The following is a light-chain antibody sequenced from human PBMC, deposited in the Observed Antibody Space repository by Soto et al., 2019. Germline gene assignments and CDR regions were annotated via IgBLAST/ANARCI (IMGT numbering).Light chain of an antibody. CDR2: DAS. CDR3: QQRSNWPFT. V-gene: IGKV3-11*01. Sequence: EIVLTQSPATLSLYPGERATLSCRASQSVSSYLAWYQQKPGQAHRLLIYDASNRATGIPARFSGSGSGTDFTLTISSLEPEDFAVYYCQQRSNWPFTFGGGTKVEIK. CDR1: QSVSSY. J-gene: IGKJ4*01.